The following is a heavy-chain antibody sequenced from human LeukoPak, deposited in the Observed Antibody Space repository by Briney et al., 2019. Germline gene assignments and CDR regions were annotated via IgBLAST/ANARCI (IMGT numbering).Heavy chain of an antibody. Sequence: GASVKVSCKASGYTFTGYYMHWVRQAPGQGLERMGWINPNSGGTNYAQKFQGRVTITTDESTSTAYVELSSLRSEDTAVYYCARAPSWGSYWYFDLWGRGTLVTVSS. D-gene: IGHD7-27*01. V-gene: IGHV1-2*02. J-gene: IGHJ2*01. CDR1: GYTFTGYY. CDR3: ARAPSWGSYWYFDL. CDR2: INPNSGGT.